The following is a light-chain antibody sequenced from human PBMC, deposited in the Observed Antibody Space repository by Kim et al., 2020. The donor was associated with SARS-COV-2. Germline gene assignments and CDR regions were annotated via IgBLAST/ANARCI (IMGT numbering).Light chain of an antibody. V-gene: IGLV3-1*01. CDR3: QAWDSSTHNYV. J-gene: IGLJ1*01. CDR1: ILGDKY. Sequence: PGQTARITCTAYILGDKYVSWYQQKPGQSPVVVMYQDNQRPSGSPERFSGSNSGNTATLTISGTQAMDEADYYCQAWDSSTHNYVFGSGTKVTVL. CDR2: QDN.